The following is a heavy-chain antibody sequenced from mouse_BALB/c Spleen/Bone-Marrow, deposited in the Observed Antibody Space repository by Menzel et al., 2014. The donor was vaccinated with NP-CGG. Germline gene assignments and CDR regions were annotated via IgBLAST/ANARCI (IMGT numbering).Heavy chain of an antibody. CDR1: GFTFTDYY. Sequence: EVMLVESGGGSVRPGGSLRLSCATSGFTFTDYYMSWVRQPPGKALEWLGFIRNKANGYTTEYSASVKGRFTISRDNSQRILYLQMNTLRAEDSATYYCARDENVGIYWYFDVWGAGTTVIVSS. CDR3: ARDENVGIYWYFDV. V-gene: IGHV7-3*02. J-gene: IGHJ1*01. CDR2: IRNKANGYTT.